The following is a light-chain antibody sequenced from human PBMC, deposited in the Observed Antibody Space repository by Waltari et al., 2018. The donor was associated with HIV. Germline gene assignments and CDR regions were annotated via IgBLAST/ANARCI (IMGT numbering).Light chain of an antibody. CDR2: GAS. J-gene: IGKJ2*01. V-gene: IGKV3-15*01. CDR1: QRVSSN. Sequence: EIVMTQSPATLSVSTGERATLSCRASQRVSSNLAWYQQKPGHAPWLLIYGASTRTTGIAPRFSGSASETEFTLTINSLQSEDFAVYYCQQYNNWPPTFGQGTKLEIK. CDR3: QQYNNWPPT.